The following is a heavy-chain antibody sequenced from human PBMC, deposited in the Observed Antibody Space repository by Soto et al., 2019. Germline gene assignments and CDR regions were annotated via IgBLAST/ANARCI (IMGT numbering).Heavy chain of an antibody. CDR1: GYAFTTYG. J-gene: IGHJ4*02. Sequence: QVHLVQSGAEVKKPGASVKVSCKGSGYAFTTYGITWVRQAPGQGLEWMGWISAHNGNTNYAQKLQGSVTVTRDTSTSTAYMELRSLRSAATAVYYCARGRYGEYWGQGALVTVSS. V-gene: IGHV1-18*01. D-gene: IGHD3-10*01. CDR2: ISAHNGNT. CDR3: ARGRYGEY.